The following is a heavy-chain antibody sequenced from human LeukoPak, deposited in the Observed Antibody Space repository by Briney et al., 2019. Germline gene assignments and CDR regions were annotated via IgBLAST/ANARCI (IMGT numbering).Heavy chain of an antibody. V-gene: IGHV3-33*01. D-gene: IGHD3-22*01. J-gene: IGHJ4*02. CDR2: IWYDGSNK. CDR3: ARDQDGSSGYYPIDY. CDR1: GFTFSSYG. Sequence: GRSLRLSCAASGFTFSSYGMHWVRQAPGKGLEWVAVIWYDGSNKYYADSVKSRFTISRDNSKNTLYLQMNSLRAEDTAVYYCARDQDGSSGYYPIDYWGQGTLVTVSS.